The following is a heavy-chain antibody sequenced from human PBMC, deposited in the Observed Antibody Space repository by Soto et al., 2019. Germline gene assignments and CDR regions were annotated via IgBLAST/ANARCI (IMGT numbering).Heavy chain of an antibody. D-gene: IGHD4-4*01. Sequence: EVQLVESGGGLVKPGGSLRLSCAASGITFSKAWVNWVRQSPGKGLEWVGRIKSKSDGGTTDYAAPVKGRFTISRDDSENTLCLQMNSLKTEDTAVYYCTTNFYSDYGMDVWGQGTTVTVSS. CDR3: TTNFYSDYGMDV. V-gene: IGHV3-15*01. CDR1: GITFSKAW. CDR2: IKSKSDGGTT. J-gene: IGHJ6*02.